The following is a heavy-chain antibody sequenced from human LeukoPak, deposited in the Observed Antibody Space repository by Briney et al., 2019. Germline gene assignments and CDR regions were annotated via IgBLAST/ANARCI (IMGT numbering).Heavy chain of an antibody. CDR2: IKKDGSQK. Sequence: GGSLRLSCAATGFTFSSFWMSWVRQAPGKGLEWVANIKKDGSQKYYVDSVEGRFTISRDNAKNSLYLQMDSLRVDDTAVYYCTRVFGGYDVSDYWGQGTLVTVSS. CDR1: GFTFSSFW. D-gene: IGHD3-3*01. J-gene: IGHJ4*02. CDR3: TRVFGGYDVSDY. V-gene: IGHV3-7*03.